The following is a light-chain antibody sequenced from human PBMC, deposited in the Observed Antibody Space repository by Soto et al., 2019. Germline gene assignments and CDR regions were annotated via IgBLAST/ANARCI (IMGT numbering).Light chain of an antibody. V-gene: IGLV2-8*01. CDR3: SSYAGSNNFVV. J-gene: IGLJ2*01. CDR1: SSDVGGYNY. Sequence: QSALTQPPSASGSPGQSVTLSCTGTSSDVGGYNYVSWYQQHPGKAPKFMIYEVTKRPSGVPDRFSGSKSGNTASLTVSGLQAEDEADYYCSSYAGSNNFVVFGGGTKVTVL. CDR2: EVT.